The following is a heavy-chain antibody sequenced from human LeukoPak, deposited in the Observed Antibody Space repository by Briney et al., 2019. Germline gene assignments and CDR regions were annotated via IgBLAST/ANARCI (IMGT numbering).Heavy chain of an antibody. CDR2: ISGSGGST. Sequence: GGSLRLSCAASGFTFSSYGMSWVRQAPGKGLEWVSAISGSGGSTYYADSVKGRFTISRDNSKNTLYLQMNSLRAEDTAVYYCAKDLWQAAGTSAFDYWGQGTLVTVSS. CDR1: GFTFSSYG. D-gene: IGHD6-13*01. J-gene: IGHJ4*02. CDR3: AKDLWQAAGTSAFDY. V-gene: IGHV3-23*01.